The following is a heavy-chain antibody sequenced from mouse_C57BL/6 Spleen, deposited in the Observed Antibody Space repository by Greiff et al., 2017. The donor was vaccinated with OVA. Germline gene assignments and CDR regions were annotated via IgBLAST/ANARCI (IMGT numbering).Heavy chain of an antibody. CDR3: TRLVTTRFYFDY. CDR1: GYTFTDYE. D-gene: IGHD2-2*01. J-gene: IGHJ2*01. CDR2: IDPENGGT. Sequence: VQLQQSGAELVRPGASVTLSCKASGYTFTDYEMHWVKQTPVHGLEWIGAIDPENGGTAYNQKFKGKAILTADKSSSTAYMERRSLTSEDSAVYYCTRLVTTRFYFDYWGQGTTLTVSS. V-gene: IGHV1-15*01.